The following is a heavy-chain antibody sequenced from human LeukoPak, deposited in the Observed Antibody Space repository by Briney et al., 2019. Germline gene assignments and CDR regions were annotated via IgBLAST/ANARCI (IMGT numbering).Heavy chain of an antibody. Sequence: GGSLRLSCAASGFTFSSHSMNWVRQAPGKGLEWVSSISSSSSYIYYADSVKGRFTISRDNAKNSLYLQMNSLRAEDTAVYYCARDLRYFDPEAPTNWGQGTLVTVSS. V-gene: IGHV3-21*01. CDR2: ISSSSSYI. D-gene: IGHD3-9*01. J-gene: IGHJ4*02. CDR1: GFTFSSHS. CDR3: ARDLRYFDPEAPTN.